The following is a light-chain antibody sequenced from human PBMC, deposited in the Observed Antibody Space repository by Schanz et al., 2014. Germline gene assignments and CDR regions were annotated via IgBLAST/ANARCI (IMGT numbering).Light chain of an antibody. CDR1: SSDVGGYNY. CDR3: SSYGGNLGV. CDR2: DVN. Sequence: QSVLTQPPSASGSPGQSVTISCTGTSSDVGGYNYVSWYQQHPGKAPKLMIFDVNQRPSGVPDRFSGSKSGNTASLTVSGLQAEDEADYYCSSYGGNLGVFGTGTKVTV. J-gene: IGLJ1*01. V-gene: IGLV2-8*01.